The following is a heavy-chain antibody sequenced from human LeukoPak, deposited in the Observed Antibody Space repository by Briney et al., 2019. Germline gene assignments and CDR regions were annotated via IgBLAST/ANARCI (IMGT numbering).Heavy chain of an antibody. CDR3: ARGGLRAGTGGLDP. D-gene: IGHD6-13*01. CDR2: MNSKSGDT. J-gene: IGHJ5*02. CDR1: GYTFIDYD. Sequence: GASVKVSCKASGYTFIDYDINWVRQATGQGLEWMGWMNSKSGDTGYAQKFQGRVTMTRKTSISTAYMELSSPRPEDTAVYYCARGGLRAGTGGLDPWGQGTLVIVSS. V-gene: IGHV1-8*01.